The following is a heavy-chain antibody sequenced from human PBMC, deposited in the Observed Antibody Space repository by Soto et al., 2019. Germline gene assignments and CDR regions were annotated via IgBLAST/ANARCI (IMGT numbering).Heavy chain of an antibody. V-gene: IGHV4-4*02. CDR2: VFHNGNS. J-gene: IGHJ4*01. D-gene: IGHD2-15*01. Sequence: PSEALSLTCAVSGVSITTTNWWTWVRQPPGKGLEWIGEVFHNGNSNYNPSLKSRLTISLDRSKNQFSLKLTSVTAADTAVYYCARGFGGNPGTYDRWGQGTLVTVSS. CDR3: ARGFGGNPGTYDR. CDR1: GVSITTTNW.